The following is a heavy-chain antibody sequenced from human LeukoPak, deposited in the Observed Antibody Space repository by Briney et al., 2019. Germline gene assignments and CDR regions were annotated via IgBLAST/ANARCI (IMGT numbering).Heavy chain of an antibody. J-gene: IGHJ4*02. CDR1: GFTFNNAW. V-gene: IGHV3-15*01. D-gene: IGHD5-18*01. Sequence: GGSLRLSCAVSGFTFNNAWMNWVRQAPGKGLEWVGRIKSKTDGETTGYAAPVKGRFIISRDDSKNTLYLQMNSLKTEDTAVYYCTTGGYSNGIDYWGQGTLVTVSS. CDR3: TTGGYSNGIDY. CDR2: IKSKTDGETT.